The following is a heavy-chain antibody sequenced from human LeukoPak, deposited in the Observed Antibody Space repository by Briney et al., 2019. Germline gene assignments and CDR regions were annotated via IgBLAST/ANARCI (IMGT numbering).Heavy chain of an antibody. CDR2: INPDGSST. CDR3: VRDMDYYDKV. D-gene: IGHD3-22*01. V-gene: IGHV3-74*01. CDR1: GFTFSTSW. J-gene: IGHJ4*02. Sequence: PGGSPRLSCAASGFTFSTSWMHWVRQAPGKGLVWVSRINPDGSSTDYADSVKGRFTISRDNAKNTLYLQMNSLRAEDAAVYYCVRDMDYYDKVWGQGTLVTVSS.